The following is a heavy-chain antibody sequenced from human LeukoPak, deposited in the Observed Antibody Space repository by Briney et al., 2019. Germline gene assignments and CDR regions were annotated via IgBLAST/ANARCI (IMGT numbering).Heavy chain of an antibody. V-gene: IGHV3-48*01. CDR3: ARDDYYDSSGYYYY. J-gene: IGHJ4*02. D-gene: IGHD3-22*01. CDR1: GFTFSSYS. Sequence: GGSLRLSCAASGFTFSSYSMNWVRQAPGKGLEWVSYISSSSSTIYYADSVKGRFTISRDNAKNSLYLQMNSLRAEDTAVYYCARDDYYDSSGYYYYWGQGTLVTVSS. CDR2: ISSSSSTI.